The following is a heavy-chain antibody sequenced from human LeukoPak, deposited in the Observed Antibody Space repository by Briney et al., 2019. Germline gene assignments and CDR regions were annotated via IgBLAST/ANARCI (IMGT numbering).Heavy chain of an antibody. D-gene: IGHD4-23*01. CDR3: ARVLPYGGNSWPVDY. V-gene: IGHV1-2*02. Sequence: GASVKVSCKASGYTFTGYYMHWVRQAPGQGLEWMGWINPNSGGTNYAQKFQGRATMTRDTSISTAYMELSRLRSDDTAVYYCARVLPYGGNSWPVDYWGQGTLVTVSS. CDR1: GYTFTGYY. J-gene: IGHJ4*02. CDR2: INPNSGGT.